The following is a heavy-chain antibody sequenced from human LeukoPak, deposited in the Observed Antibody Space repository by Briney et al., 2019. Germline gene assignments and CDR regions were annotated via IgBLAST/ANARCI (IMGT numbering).Heavy chain of an antibody. D-gene: IGHD3-10*01. CDR3: ARAPPQYYYGSGSYFYGMDV. Sequence: GGSLRLSCAASGFTFSDYYMSWIRQAPGKGLEWVSYISSSGSTIYYADSVKGRFTISRDNAKNSLYLQMNSLRAEDTAVYYCARAPPQYYYGSGSYFYGMDVWGQGTTVTVSS. CDR2: ISSSGSTI. J-gene: IGHJ6*02. V-gene: IGHV3-11*01. CDR1: GFTFSDYY.